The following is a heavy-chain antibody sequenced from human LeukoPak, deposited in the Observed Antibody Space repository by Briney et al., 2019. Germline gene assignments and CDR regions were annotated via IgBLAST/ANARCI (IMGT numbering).Heavy chain of an antibody. CDR2: TYYRSKWNN. Sequence: SQTLSLTCAISGDSVSSNSAAWNWIRQSPSRGLEWLGRTYYRSKWNNDYALSVKSRIAVNPDTSKNQFSLQLNSVTPEDTAVYYCASPSGGRYRDDALDIWGQGTMVTVSS. J-gene: IGHJ3*02. CDR3: ASPSGGRYRDDALDI. V-gene: IGHV6-1*01. D-gene: IGHD3-16*01. CDR1: GDSVSSNSAA.